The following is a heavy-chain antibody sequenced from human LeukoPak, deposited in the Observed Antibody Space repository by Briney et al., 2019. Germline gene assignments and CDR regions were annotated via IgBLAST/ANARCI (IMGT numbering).Heavy chain of an antibody. Sequence: KSGGSLRLSCAASGFTFSDYYMNWIRQTPGKGLEWLSYISPGGSTMYYADSVKGRFTISRDNAKNSLYLQMNSLRAEDTAVYYCAPSSSWYTSMAEYFQHWGQGTLVTVSS. J-gene: IGHJ1*01. CDR2: ISPGGSTM. D-gene: IGHD6-13*01. V-gene: IGHV3-11*01. CDR1: GFTFSDYY. CDR3: APSSSWYTSMAEYFQH.